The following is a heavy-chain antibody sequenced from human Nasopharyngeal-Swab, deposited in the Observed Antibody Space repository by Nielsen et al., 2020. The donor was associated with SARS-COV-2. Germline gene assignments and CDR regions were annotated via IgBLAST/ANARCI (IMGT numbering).Heavy chain of an antibody. V-gene: IGHV4-59*01. Sequence: SETLSLTCTVSGGSISSYYWSWIRQPPGKGLEWIGYIYYSGSTNYNPSLKSRVTISVDTSKNQFSLKLSSVTAADTAVYYCARGYYDSSGWVDYYYYYMDVWGKGTTVTASS. D-gene: IGHD3-22*01. CDR2: IYYSGST. CDR1: GGSISSYY. J-gene: IGHJ6*03. CDR3: ARGYYDSSGWVDYYYYYMDV.